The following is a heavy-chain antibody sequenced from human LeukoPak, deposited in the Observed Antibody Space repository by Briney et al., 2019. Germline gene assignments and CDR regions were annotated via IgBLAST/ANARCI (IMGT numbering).Heavy chain of an antibody. CDR3: AKDQYYYGSGISATDAFDI. Sequence: GGSLRLSCAASGFTFSSYGMHWVRQAPGKGLEWVAVISYDGSNKYYADSVKGRFTISRDNSQNTLYLQMNSPRAEDTAVYYCAKDQYYYGSGISATDAFDIWGQGTMVTVSS. J-gene: IGHJ3*02. CDR2: ISYDGSNK. CDR1: GFTFSSYG. V-gene: IGHV3-30*18. D-gene: IGHD3-10*01.